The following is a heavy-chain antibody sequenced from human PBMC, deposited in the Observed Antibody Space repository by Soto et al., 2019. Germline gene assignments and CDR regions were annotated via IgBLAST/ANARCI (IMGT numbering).Heavy chain of an antibody. CDR3: ATIGDFYYMDV. CDR2: IYYSGST. V-gene: IGHV4-59*08. Sequence: SETLSLTCTVSGGSISSYYWSWIRQPPGKGLEWIGYIYYSGSTNYNPSLKSRVTISVDTSKNQFSLKLSSVTAADTAVYYCATIGDFYYMDVWGKGTTVTVSS. D-gene: IGHD4-17*01. J-gene: IGHJ6*03. CDR1: GGSISSYY.